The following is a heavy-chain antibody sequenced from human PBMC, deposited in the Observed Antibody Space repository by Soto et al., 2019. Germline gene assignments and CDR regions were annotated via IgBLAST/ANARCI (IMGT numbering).Heavy chain of an antibody. J-gene: IGHJ4*02. Sequence: GGSLRLSCAASGFTFSSYAMSWVRQAPGKGLEWVSAISGSGGSTYYADSVKGRFTISRDNSKNTLYLQMNSLRAEDTAVYYCAKIVLRFLEWLSTRPYYFDYWGQGTLVTVSS. CDR3: AKIVLRFLEWLSTRPYYFDY. CDR1: GFTFSSYA. CDR2: ISGSGGST. V-gene: IGHV3-23*01. D-gene: IGHD3-3*01.